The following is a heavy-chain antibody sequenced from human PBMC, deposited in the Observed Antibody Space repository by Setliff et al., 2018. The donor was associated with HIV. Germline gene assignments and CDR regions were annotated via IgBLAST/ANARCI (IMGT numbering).Heavy chain of an antibody. D-gene: IGHD3-3*01. CDR3: ARDPSYRPYYDFWSGYYPHDALDL. CDR2: INPSGGST. J-gene: IGHJ3*01. CDR1: GYTFTSYY. V-gene: IGHV1-46*01. Sequence: ASVMVSCKASGYTFTSYYMHWVRQAPGQGLEWMGIINPSGGSTSYAQKFQGRVTMTRDTSTSTVYMELSSLRSEDTAIYYCARDPSYRPYYDFWSGYYPHDALDLWGQGTMVTVSS.